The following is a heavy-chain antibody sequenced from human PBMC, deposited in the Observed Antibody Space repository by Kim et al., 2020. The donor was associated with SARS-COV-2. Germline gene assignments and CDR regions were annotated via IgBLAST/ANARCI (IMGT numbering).Heavy chain of an antibody. V-gene: IGHV4-39*01. CDR2: IYYSGST. D-gene: IGHD6-13*01. J-gene: IGHJ6*02. CDR1: GGSISSSSYY. Sequence: SETLSLTCTVSGGSISSSSYYWGWIRQPPGKGLEWIGSIYYSGSTYYNPSLKSRVTISVDTSKNQFSLKLSSVTAADTAVYYCASRRYSSSWHNYYYYYGMDVWGQGTTVTVSS. CDR3: ASRRYSSSWHNYYYYYGMDV.